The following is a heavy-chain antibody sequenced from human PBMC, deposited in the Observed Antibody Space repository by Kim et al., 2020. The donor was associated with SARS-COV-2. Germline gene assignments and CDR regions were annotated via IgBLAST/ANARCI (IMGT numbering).Heavy chain of an antibody. CDR2: ISSSSSTI. V-gene: IGHV3-48*02. D-gene: IGHD4-17*01. J-gene: IGHJ5*02. CDR1: GFTFSSYS. Sequence: GGSLRLSCAASGFTFSSYSMNWVRQAPGKGLEWVSYISSSSSTIYYADSVKGRFTISRDNAKNSLYLQMNSLRDEDTAVYYCARDGELDYGDYEFGWFDPWGQGTLVTVSS. CDR3: ARDGELDYGDYEFGWFDP.